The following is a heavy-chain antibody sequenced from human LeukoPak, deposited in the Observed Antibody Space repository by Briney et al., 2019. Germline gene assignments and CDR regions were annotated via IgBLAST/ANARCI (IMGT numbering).Heavy chain of an antibody. CDR3: AISQGYYYDSSGLFDY. CDR1: GGSFSGYY. D-gene: IGHD3-22*01. J-gene: IGHJ4*02. V-gene: IGHV4-34*01. CDR2: INHSGST. Sequence: SETLSLTCAVYGGSFSGYYWSWIRQPPGKGLEWIGEINHSGSTNYNPSLKSRVTISVDTSKNQFSLKLSSVTAADTAVYYCAISQGYYYDSSGLFDYWGQGTLVTVSS.